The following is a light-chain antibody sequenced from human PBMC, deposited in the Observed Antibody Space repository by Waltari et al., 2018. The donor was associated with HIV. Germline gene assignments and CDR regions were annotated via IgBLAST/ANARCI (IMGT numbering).Light chain of an antibody. V-gene: IGLV2-8*01. J-gene: IGLJ1*01. CDR2: EVS. CDR3: SSYAGSNNYV. Sequence: QSALTQPPSASGSPGQSVTISCTGTSSDVGRYNYVSWYEQHPGKAPKLMLYEVSKRPSGVPDRFSGSKSCNTASLTVSGLQAEDEADYYCSSYAGSNNYVFGTGTKVTVL. CDR1: SSDVGRYNY.